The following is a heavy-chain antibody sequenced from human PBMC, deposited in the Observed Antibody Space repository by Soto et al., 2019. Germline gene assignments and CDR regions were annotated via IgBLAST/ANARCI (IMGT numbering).Heavy chain of an antibody. CDR1: GYTFSNYA. CDR2: INAGNVNT. Sequence: QVHLLQSGAEVKKPGASVKVSCKASGYTFSNYAMHWVRQAPGQRLEWMGWINAGNVNTKYSQKFRDRVTITRDTSTSAAYVELSSLRSEATAVYYCAKGGNMAVVVADYGMDVWGQGTTVTVSS. J-gene: IGHJ6*02. V-gene: IGHV1-3*01. CDR3: AKGGNMAVVVADYGMDV. D-gene: IGHD2-15*01.